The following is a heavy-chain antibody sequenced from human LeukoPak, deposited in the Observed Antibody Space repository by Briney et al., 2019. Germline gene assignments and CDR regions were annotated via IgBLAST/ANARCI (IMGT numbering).Heavy chain of an antibody. CDR1: GYTFSSYH. J-gene: IGHJ4*02. V-gene: IGHV1-18*01. Sequence: ASVKVSCKASGYTFSSYHVSWVRHAPGQGLEWMGWINTYDGNTNYAQNFQGRVAMTTDTSTSTAYMELRSLRADDTAVYYCARDLLRYSSSSASDYWGQGTLVTVSS. D-gene: IGHD6-6*01. CDR2: INTYDGNT. CDR3: ARDLLRYSSSSASDY.